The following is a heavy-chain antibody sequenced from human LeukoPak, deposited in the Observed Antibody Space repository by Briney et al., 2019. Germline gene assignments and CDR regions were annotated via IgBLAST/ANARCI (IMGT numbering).Heavy chain of an antibody. CDR2: INHSGST. D-gene: IGHD2-15*01. CDR1: GGSFSGYY. J-gene: IGHJ4*02. Sequence: PSETLSLTCAVYGGSFSGYYWSWIRQPPGKGLEWIGEINHSGSTNYNPSLKSRVTISVDTSKNQFSLKLSSVTAADTAVYYCVRDRGADCSAISCYEYWGQGTLVTVSS. CDR3: VRDRGADCSAISCYEY. V-gene: IGHV4-34*01.